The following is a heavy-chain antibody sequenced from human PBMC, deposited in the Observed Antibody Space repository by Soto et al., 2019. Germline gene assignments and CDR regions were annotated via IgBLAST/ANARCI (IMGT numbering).Heavy chain of an antibody. V-gene: IGHV3-30*18. CDR2: ISYDGSNK. D-gene: IGHD4-17*01. CDR3: AKDPLDYGDYGGTYFDY. Sequence: QVQLVESGGGVVQPGRSLILSCAASGFTFSSYGMHWVRQAPGKGLEWVAVISYDGSNKYYADSVKGRFTISRDNSKNTLYLQMNSLRAEDTAVYYCAKDPLDYGDYGGTYFDYWGQGTLVTVSS. J-gene: IGHJ4*02. CDR1: GFTFSSYG.